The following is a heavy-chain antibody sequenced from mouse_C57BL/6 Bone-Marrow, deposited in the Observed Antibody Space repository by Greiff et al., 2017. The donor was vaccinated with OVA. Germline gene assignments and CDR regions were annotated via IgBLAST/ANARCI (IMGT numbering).Heavy chain of an antibody. D-gene: IGHD4-1*01. J-gene: IGHJ3*01. CDR1: GYTFTSYW. Sequence: VKLQQPGAELVKPGASVKMSCKASGYTFTSYWITWVKQRPGQGLEWIGDIYPGSGSTNYNEKFKSKATLTVDTSSSTAYMQLRSLTSEDTAVYYCARSGTGTLFAYWGQGTLVTVSA. CDR3: ARSGTGTLFAY. V-gene: IGHV1-55*01. CDR2: IYPGSGST.